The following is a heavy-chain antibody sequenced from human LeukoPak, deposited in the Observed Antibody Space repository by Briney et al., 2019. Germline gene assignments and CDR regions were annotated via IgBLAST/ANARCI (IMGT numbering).Heavy chain of an antibody. CDR2: INHSGST. Sequence: SETLSLTCAVYGGSFSGYYCSWIRQPPGKGLEWIGEINHSGSTNYNPSLKSRVTISVDTSKNQSSLKLSSVTAADTAVYYCARAPHFRNCSGGRCYSSNWFDPWGQGTLVTVSS. CDR3: ARAPHFRNCSGGRCYSSNWFDP. D-gene: IGHD2-15*01. J-gene: IGHJ5*02. V-gene: IGHV4-34*01. CDR1: GGSFSGYY.